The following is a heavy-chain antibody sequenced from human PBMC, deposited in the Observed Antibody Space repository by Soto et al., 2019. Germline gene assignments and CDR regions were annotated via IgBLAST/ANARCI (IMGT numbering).Heavy chain of an antibody. V-gene: IGHV1-18*01. CDR1: GYTFTSYG. Sequence: ASVKVSCKASGYTFTSYGISWLRPAPGQGLEWMGWISAYNGNTDYAQKLQGRVTMTTDTSTSTAYMELRSLRSDDTAVYYCARVTGDCSSTSCYSYGMDVWGQGTTVTVSS. CDR2: ISAYNGNT. CDR3: ARVTGDCSSTSCYSYGMDV. D-gene: IGHD2-2*01. J-gene: IGHJ6*02.